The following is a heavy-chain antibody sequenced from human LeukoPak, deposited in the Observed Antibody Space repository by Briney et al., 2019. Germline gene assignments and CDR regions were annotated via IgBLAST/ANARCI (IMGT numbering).Heavy chain of an antibody. V-gene: IGHV3-74*01. J-gene: IGHJ4*02. CDR3: ARGSHDYWALSY. Sequence: PGESLRLSCAASGFTFNSYWMHWVRQSPGRGLVWVSRINGNGRTTDYADSVKGRFTISRDNAKDTLYLQMNSLRVEDTAVYYCARGSHDYWALSYWGQGALVTVSS. CDR1: GFTFNSYW. CDR2: INGNGRTT. D-gene: IGHD3/OR15-3a*01.